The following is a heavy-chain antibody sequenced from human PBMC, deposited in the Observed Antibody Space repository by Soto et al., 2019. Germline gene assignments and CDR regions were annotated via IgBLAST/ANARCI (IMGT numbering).Heavy chain of an antibody. CDR1: GFTFSSYA. D-gene: IGHD3-22*01. Sequence: QVQLVESGGGVVQPGRSLRLSCAASGFTFSSYAMHWVRQAPGKGLEWVAIISYDGSNSYHADSVKGRFTISRDNSKNTLYLQMNSLRAEDTAIYYCARDASMIVETYQFDYWGKGTLVTVSS. J-gene: IGHJ4*02. CDR3: ARDASMIVETYQFDY. CDR2: ISYDGSNS. V-gene: IGHV3-30-3*01.